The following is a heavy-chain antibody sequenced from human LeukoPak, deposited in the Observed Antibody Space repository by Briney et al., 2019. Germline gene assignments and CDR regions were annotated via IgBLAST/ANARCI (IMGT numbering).Heavy chain of an antibody. Sequence: SQTLSLTCTVSGGSISSGGYYWSWIRQHPGKGLEWIGFIYYSGSTYYNPSLKSRVTFSVDTSKNQFSLKLSSVNAADTAVYYCARAVYDYIWGSYRFDYWGQGTLVTVSS. CDR1: GGSISSGGYY. J-gene: IGHJ4*02. D-gene: IGHD3-16*02. CDR3: ARAVYDYIWGSYRFDY. V-gene: IGHV4-31*03. CDR2: IYYSGST.